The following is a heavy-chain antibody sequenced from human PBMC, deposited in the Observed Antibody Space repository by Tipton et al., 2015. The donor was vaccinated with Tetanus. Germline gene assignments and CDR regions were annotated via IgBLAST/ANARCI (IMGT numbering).Heavy chain of an antibody. J-gene: IGHJ4*02. CDR2: ISHSENT. CDR3: ARWRDGFNRALDS. Sequence: TLSLTCAVYGASFSDYYWSWIRQAPGKGLEWIGEISHSENTNYNPSLQSRVTISMNTANNHIYLNLTSVTAADTAVYYCARWRDGFNRALDSWGQGIMVTVSS. CDR1: GASFSDYY. V-gene: IGHV4-34*01. D-gene: IGHD5-24*01.